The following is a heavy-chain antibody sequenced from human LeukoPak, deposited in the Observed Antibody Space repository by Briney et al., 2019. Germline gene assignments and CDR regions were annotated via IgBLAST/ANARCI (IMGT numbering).Heavy chain of an antibody. CDR3: ARARITGTFSEFDY. CDR1: GGSISSGSYY. V-gene: IGHV4-61*02. D-gene: IGHD1-20*01. Sequence: SETLSLTCTVSGGSISSGSYYWSWIRQPAGKGLEWIGRIYTSGSTNYNPSLKSRVTISVDTSKNQFSLKLSSVTAADTAVYYCARARITGTFSEFDYWGQGTLVTVSS. CDR2: IYTSGST. J-gene: IGHJ4*02.